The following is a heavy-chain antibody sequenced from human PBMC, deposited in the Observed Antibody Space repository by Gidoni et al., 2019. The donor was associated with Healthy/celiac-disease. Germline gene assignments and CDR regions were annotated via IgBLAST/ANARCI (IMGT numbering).Heavy chain of an antibody. Sequence: EVQLVESGGGLVKPGGSLSLSCASSGFPFRSYRMNWFRPAPGKGLEWVSSISRSSSYRYYADSVKGRFTISRENAKKSLYLQMNSLRAEDTAVYYCARERGTGTPPLGYWGQGTLVTVSS. CDR1: GFPFRSYR. V-gene: IGHV3-21*01. J-gene: IGHJ4*02. CDR2: ISRSSSYR. CDR3: ARERGTGTPPLGY. D-gene: IGHD1-1*01.